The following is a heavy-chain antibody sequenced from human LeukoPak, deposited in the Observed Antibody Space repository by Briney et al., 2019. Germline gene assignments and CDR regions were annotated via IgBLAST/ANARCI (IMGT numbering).Heavy chain of an antibody. CDR1: GFTFSTYG. D-gene: IGHD6-13*01. CDR2: ISYDGSDK. V-gene: IGHV3-30*18. Sequence: GGSLRLSCEASGFTFSTYGMHWVRQAPGKGLEWVALISYDGSDKNYADSVKGRFTISRDNSKSTLYLQMDSLRGDDAAVYYCAKAVGSISWSFDYWGQGTLVTVPS. J-gene: IGHJ4*02. CDR3: AKAVGSISWSFDY.